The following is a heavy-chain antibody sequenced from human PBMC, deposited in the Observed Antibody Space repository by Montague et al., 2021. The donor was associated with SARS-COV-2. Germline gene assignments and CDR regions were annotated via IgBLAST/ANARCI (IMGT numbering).Heavy chain of an antibody. D-gene: IGHD3-9*01. CDR1: GYSFTSYW. V-gene: IGHV5-51*01. CDR2: IYPGDSDT. J-gene: IGHJ4*02. CDR3: ARVSHHYDILTGQLDC. Sequence: QSGAEVKKPGESLKISCKGSGYSFTSYWIGWVRQMPGKGLEWMGIIYPGDSDTRYSPSFQGQVTISADKSISTAYLRWSSLKASDAAMYYCARVSHHYDILTGQLDCWGQGTLVTVSS.